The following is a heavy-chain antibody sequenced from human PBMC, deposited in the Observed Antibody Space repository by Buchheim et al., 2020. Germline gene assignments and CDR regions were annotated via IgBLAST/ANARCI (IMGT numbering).Heavy chain of an antibody. CDR3: AKGGGYGDPADY. J-gene: IGHJ4*02. CDR1: GFTFSSYG. Sequence: QVQLVESGGGVVQPGRSLRLSCAASGFTFSSYGMHWVRQAPGKGLEWVAVISYDGSNKYYADSVKGRFTISIDNSKNTLYLQMNSLRAEDTAVYYCAKGGGYGDPADYWGQGTL. V-gene: IGHV3-30*18. CDR2: ISYDGSNK. D-gene: IGHD4-17*01.